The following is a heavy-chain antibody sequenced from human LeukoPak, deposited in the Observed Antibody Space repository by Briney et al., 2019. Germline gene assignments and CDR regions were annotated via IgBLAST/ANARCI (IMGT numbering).Heavy chain of an antibody. CDR1: GYAFNNPW. CDR3: ARAAGGSGTYATSHFDY. Sequence: GDPLRLSCAASGYAFNNPWIRWVRQAPGMGRDWVSSITSNGGYIYYADSVKGRFTISRDNAENSLYLQMNSLRAEDRAVYYCARAAGGSGTYATSHFDYWGQGTLVTVSS. D-gene: IGHD3-10*01. CDR2: ITSNGGYI. V-gene: IGHV3-21*03. J-gene: IGHJ4*02.